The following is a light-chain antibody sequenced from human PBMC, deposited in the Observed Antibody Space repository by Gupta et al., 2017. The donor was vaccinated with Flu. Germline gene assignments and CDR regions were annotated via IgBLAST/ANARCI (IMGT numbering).Light chain of an antibody. CDR3: QQSNNWPRT. V-gene: IGKV3-11*01. CDR2: DAS. CDR1: QSVSSY. Sequence: DIVFTQSPDTLSLSPGERATLSCRASQSVSSYLAWYQQKPGQAPRLLIYDASSRATGIPARFSGSGSGTDFILTISSLEPEDVAVYYCQQSNNWPRTFGQGTKLEI. J-gene: IGKJ2*01.